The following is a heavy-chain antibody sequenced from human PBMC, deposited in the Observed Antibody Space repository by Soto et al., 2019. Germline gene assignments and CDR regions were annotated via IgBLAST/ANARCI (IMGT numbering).Heavy chain of an antibody. J-gene: IGHJ6*02. CDR3: ARAPTDYNLYYYYGMDV. V-gene: IGHV4-31*03. D-gene: IGHD4-4*01. Sequence: ALSLTCTVSGGSISSGGYYWSWIRQHPGKGLEWIGYIYYSGSTYYNPSLKSRVTISVDTSKNQFSLKLSSVTAADTAVYYCARAPTDYNLYYYYGMDVWGQGTTVTVSS. CDR1: GGSISSGGYY. CDR2: IYYSGST.